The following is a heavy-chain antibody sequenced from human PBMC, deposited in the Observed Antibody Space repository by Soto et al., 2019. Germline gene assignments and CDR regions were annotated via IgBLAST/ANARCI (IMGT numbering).Heavy chain of an antibody. CDR2: INPNSGGT. CDR3: AAEVTYCGGGCSSKGGDAFDI. CDR1: GYTFTGYY. V-gene: IGHV1-2*02. J-gene: IGHJ3*02. D-gene: IGHD2-21*02. Sequence: ASVKVSCKASGYTFTGYYMHWVRQAPGQGLEWMGWINPNSGGTNFAQKFQGRVTMTRDTSSSTAYMELSRLRSDDTAVYYCAAEVTYCGGGCSSKGGDAFDIWGQGTMVTVSS.